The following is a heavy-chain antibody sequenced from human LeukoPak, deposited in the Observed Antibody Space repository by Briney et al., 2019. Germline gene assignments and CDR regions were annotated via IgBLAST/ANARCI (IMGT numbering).Heavy chain of an antibody. V-gene: IGHV4-34*01. J-gene: IGHJ5*02. CDR1: GGSFSGYY. D-gene: IGHD3-3*01. CDR2: INHSGST. CDR3: ASPPSYYDFWSGYYAA. Sequence: SETLSLTCTVYGGSFSGYYWSWIRQPPGKGLEWIGEINHSGSTNYNPSLKSRVTISVDTSKNQFSLKLSSVTAAHTAVYYCASPPSYYDFWSGYYAAWGQGTLVTVSS.